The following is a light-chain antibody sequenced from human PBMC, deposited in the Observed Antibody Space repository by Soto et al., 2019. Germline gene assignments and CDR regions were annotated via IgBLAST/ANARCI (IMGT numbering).Light chain of an antibody. CDR2: AAS. Sequence: AIQMTQSPSSLSASVGDRVTITCRASQDIRGDLGWYQQKPGKAPKLLIYAASNFESGVPSRFSGSGSGTDFTLTISRLQPEDIATYYCLQDYNSPRTFGQGTKVEVK. CDR1: QDIRGD. J-gene: IGKJ1*01. CDR3: LQDYNSPRT. V-gene: IGKV1-6*01.